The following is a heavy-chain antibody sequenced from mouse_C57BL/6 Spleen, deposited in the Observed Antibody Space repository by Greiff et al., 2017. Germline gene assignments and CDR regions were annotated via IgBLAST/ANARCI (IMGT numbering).Heavy chain of an antibody. Sequence: VQLQQSVAELVRPGASVKLSCTASGFNSKNTYMHWVKQRPEQGLEWIGRIDPANGNTKYAPKFQGKATITADTSSNTAYLQLSSLTSEDTAIYYCARDGSSPFAYWGQGTLVSVSA. CDR3: ARDGSSPFAY. CDR2: IDPANGNT. J-gene: IGHJ3*01. V-gene: IGHV14-3*01. CDR1: GFNSKNTY. D-gene: IGHD1-1*01.